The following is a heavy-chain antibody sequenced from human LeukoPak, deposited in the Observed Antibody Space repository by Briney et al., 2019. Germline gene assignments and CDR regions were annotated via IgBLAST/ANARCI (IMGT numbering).Heavy chain of an antibody. V-gene: IGHV4-34*01. CDR1: GGSFSAYY. CDR2: IYYSGST. CDR3: ARQKYYYDSSGYYSRVSGLYYFDY. D-gene: IGHD3-22*01. J-gene: IGHJ4*02. Sequence: SETLSLTCAVYGGSFSAYYWTWIRQPPGKGLEWIGSIYYSGSTYYNPSLKSRVTISVDTSKNQFSLKLSSVTAADTAVYYCARQKYYYDSSGYYSRVSGLYYFDYWGQGTLVTVSS.